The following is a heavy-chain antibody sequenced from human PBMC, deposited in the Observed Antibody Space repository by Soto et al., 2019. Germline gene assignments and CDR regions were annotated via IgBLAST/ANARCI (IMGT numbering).Heavy chain of an antibody. D-gene: IGHD3-10*01. CDR2: MYHSGST. J-gene: IGHJ4*02. CDR3: ARASASSMLRGVIIN. CDR1: GGSISSDNW. V-gene: IGHV4-4*02. Sequence: ASEPLSLTCTFSGGSISSDNWWTWVRQPPGKGLEWIGEMYHSGSTNYSPSLKSRVTILVDKSKNQFSLELTSVTAADTALYYCARASASSMLRGVIINWGQGILVTVS.